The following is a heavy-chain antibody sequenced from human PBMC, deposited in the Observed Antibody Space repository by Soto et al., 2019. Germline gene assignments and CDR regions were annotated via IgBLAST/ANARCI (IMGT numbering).Heavy chain of an antibody. V-gene: IGHV1-8*01. J-gene: IGHJ4*02. CDR1: GYTFTSYD. CDR3: ARGWIQLWRLLD. Sequence: ASVKVSCKASGYTFTSYDINWVRQATGQGLEWMGWTNPNSGNTGYAQKFQGRVTMTRNTSISTAYMELSSLRSEDTAVYYCARGWIQLWRLLDWGQGTLVTVS. D-gene: IGHD5-18*01. CDR2: TNPNSGNT.